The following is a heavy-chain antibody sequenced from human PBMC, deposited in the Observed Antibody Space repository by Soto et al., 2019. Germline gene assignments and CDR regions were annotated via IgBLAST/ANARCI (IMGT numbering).Heavy chain of an antibody. V-gene: IGHV1-69*12. CDR2: IILPFGTA. Sequence: QVQLVQSGAEVKKPGSSVKVSCRASGGTFSNYAVSWVRQAPGQGLEWMGGIILPFGTANYAKKFQGRVTITADEYRVTTYMEFSSLRFEDTAVYYCARGPDYEAYFYFWGQGTLVTVSS. J-gene: IGHJ4*02. D-gene: IGHD4-17*01. CDR1: GGTFSNYA. CDR3: ARGPDYEAYFYF.